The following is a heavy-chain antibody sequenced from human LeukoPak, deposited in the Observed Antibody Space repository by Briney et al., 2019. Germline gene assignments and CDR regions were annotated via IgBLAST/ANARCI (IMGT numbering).Heavy chain of an antibody. J-gene: IGHJ3*02. CDR2: ISGSGGST. CDR3: AKDLGVYCGGDCYAFDI. D-gene: IGHD2-21*02. Sequence: GGTLRLSCAASGFTFSSYAMSWVRQAPGKGLEWVSAISGSGGSTYYADSVKGRFTISRDNSKNTLYLQMNSLRAEDTAVYYCAKDLGVYCGGDCYAFDIWGQGTMVTVSS. V-gene: IGHV3-23*01. CDR1: GFTFSSYA.